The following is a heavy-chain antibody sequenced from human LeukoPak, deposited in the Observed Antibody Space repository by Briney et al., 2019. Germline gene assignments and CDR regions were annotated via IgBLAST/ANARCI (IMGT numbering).Heavy chain of an antibody. Sequence: GASVKVSCKASGGTFSSYAISWVRQAPGQGLEWMGGIIPIFGTANYTQKFQGRVTITADESTSTAYMELSSLRSEDTAVYYCARDGTAMAFECYFDYWGQGTLVTVSS. D-gene: IGHD5-18*01. V-gene: IGHV1-69*13. CDR1: GGTFSSYA. CDR3: ARDGTAMAFECYFDY. CDR2: IIPIFGTA. J-gene: IGHJ4*02.